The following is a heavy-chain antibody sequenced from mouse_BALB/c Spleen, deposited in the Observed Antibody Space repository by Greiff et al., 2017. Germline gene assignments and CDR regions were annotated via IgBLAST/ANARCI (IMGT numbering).Heavy chain of an antibody. CDR3: ARKDGNYAMDY. CDR1: GYTFSSYW. J-gene: IGHJ4*01. CDR2: ILPGSGST. V-gene: IGHV1-9*01. D-gene: IGHD2-1*01. Sequence: QVQLKQSGAELMKPGASVKISCKATGYTFSSYWIEWVKQRPGHGLEWIGEILPGSGSTNYNEKFKGKATFTADTSSNTAYMQLSSLTSEDSAVYYCARKDGNYAMDYWGQGTSVTVSS.